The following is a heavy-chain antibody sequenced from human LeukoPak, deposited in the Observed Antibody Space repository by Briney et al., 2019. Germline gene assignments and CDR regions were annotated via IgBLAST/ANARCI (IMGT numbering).Heavy chain of an antibody. Sequence: GASVKVSCKASGYTFTSYYMHWVRQAPGQGLEWMGIINPSGGSTSYAQKFQGRVTMTRDTSTSTVYMELSRLRSDDTAVYYCARGGRNDFWSGYSFTNWFDPWGQGTLVTVSS. CDR1: GYTFTSYY. CDR3: ARGGRNDFWSGYSFTNWFDP. V-gene: IGHV1-46*01. D-gene: IGHD3-3*01. J-gene: IGHJ5*02. CDR2: INPSGGST.